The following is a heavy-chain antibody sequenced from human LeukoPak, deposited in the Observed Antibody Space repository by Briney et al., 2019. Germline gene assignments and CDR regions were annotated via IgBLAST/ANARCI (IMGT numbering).Heavy chain of an antibody. D-gene: IGHD3-10*01. CDR2: ITGSGDSS. J-gene: IGHJ3*02. CDR1: GFTFSDYP. V-gene: IGHV3-23*01. CDR3: AKDLEVLWFGDPTDASDI. Sequence: PGGSLRLSCAASGFTFSDYPMNWGRQAPGKGLEWVSVITGSGDSSFYGDSVKGRFTISRDNSKNTLYLQMNSLRVEDTAVYYCAKDLEVLWFGDPTDASDIWGQGTMVTVAS.